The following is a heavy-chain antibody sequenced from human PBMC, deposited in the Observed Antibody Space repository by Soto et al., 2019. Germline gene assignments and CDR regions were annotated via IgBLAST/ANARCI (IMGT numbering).Heavy chain of an antibody. CDR1: GESISSSSYS. Sequence: PXETLSLTCMVSGESISSSSYSWCWIRQPPGKGLEWIGSIYYSGRTYYNPSFKSRVTISIDTSKNQFSLKLSSVTATDTAVYYCARQRTTVVTQAYFDHWGQGALVTVSS. J-gene: IGHJ4*02. CDR2: IYYSGRT. V-gene: IGHV4-39*01. D-gene: IGHD2-21*02. CDR3: ARQRTTVVTQAYFDH.